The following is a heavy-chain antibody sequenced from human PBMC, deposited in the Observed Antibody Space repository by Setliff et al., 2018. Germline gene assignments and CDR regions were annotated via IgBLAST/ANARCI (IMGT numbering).Heavy chain of an antibody. CDR2: IRGDSGST. D-gene: IGHD3-16*01. CDR1: GFTFSIYA. V-gene: IGHV3-23*01. CDR3: AKTYIVATVWGYKAFDY. J-gene: IGHJ4*02. Sequence: PGESLKISCAASGFTFSIYAMSWVRQAPGKGLEWVSAIRGDSGSTYYADSVKGRVTISRDNSKNTVYLQLNSLRAEDAAVYYCAKTYIVATVWGYKAFDYWGQGTLVTVSS.